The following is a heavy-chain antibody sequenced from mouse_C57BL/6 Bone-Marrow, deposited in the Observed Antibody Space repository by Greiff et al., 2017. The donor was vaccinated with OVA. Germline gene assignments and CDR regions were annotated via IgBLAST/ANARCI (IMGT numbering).Heavy chain of an antibody. D-gene: IGHD1-1*01. Sequence: QVQLQQPGAELVKPGASVKLSCKASGYTFTSYWMHWVKQRPGQGLEWIGMIHPNSGSTNYNEKFKSKATLTVDKSSSTAYMQRSSLTSEDSAVYYCARCHYGSSLWYFDVWGTGTTVTVSS. CDR3: ARCHYGSSLWYFDV. CDR2: IHPNSGST. CDR1: GYTFTSYW. J-gene: IGHJ1*03. V-gene: IGHV1-64*01.